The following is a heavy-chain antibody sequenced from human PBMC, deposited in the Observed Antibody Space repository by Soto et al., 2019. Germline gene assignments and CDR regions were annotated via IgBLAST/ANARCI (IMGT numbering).Heavy chain of an antibody. J-gene: IGHJ5*02. CDR3: ARVPLP. CDR2: IYHSGST. CDR1: GGSISSGGYS. Sequence: QLQLQASGSGLVKPSPTISLPCAVSGGSISSGGYSWSWVRQPPGKVLELIGYIYHSGSTYYNPSLKSRVTISVDRSKTQFSLKLSSVTAADTAVYYCARVPLPWGQGTLVTVSS. V-gene: IGHV4-30-2*01.